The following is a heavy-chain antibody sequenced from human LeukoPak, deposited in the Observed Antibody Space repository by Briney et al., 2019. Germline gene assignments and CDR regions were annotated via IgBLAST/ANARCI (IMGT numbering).Heavy chain of an antibody. V-gene: IGHV3-30-3*01. CDR2: ISYDGSNK. CDR1: GFTFSSYA. CDR3: AKEGVSKSFDY. J-gene: IGHJ4*02. Sequence: PGRSLRLSCAASGFTFSSYAMHWVRQAPGKGLEWVAVISYDGSNKYYADSVKGRITISRDNSKNTLYLQMNSLRAEDTALYYCAKEGVSKSFDYWGQGTLVTVSS. D-gene: IGHD2-2*01.